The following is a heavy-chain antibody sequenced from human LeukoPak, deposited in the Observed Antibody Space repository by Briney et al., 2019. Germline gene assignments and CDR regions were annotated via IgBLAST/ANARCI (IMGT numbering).Heavy chain of an antibody. CDR1: GFTVSSNS. CDR3: AKDSGIVVVVAAPLDC. V-gene: IGHV3-53*01. J-gene: IGHJ4*02. Sequence: GGSLRLSCTVSGFTVSSNSMSWVRQAPGKGLEWVSFIYSGGSTHYSDSVKGRFTISRDNAKNSLYLQMNSLRAEDTAVYYCAKDSGIVVVVAAPLDCWGQGTLVTVSS. CDR2: IYSGGST. D-gene: IGHD2-15*01.